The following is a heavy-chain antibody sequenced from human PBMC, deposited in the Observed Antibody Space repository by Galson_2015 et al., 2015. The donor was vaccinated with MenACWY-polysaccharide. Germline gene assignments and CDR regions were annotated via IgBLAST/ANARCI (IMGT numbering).Heavy chain of an antibody. Sequence: SETLSLTCTVSGGSISSYYWSWIRQPPGKGLEWIGYIYYSGSTNYNPSLKSRVTISVDTSKNQFSLKLSSVTAADTAVYYCARAKVVGATTGFDYWGQGTLVTVSS. CDR2: IYYSGST. CDR3: ARAKVVGATTGFDY. J-gene: IGHJ4*02. D-gene: IGHD1-26*01. V-gene: IGHV4-59*01. CDR1: GGSISSYY.